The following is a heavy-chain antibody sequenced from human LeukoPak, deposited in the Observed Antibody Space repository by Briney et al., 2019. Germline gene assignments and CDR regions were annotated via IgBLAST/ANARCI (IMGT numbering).Heavy chain of an antibody. CDR3: ARGRNYFDY. CDR2: IIPVLEMA. J-gene: IGHJ4*01. Sequence: SVKVSCKVPGGTFNTYGITWVRQAPGQGLEWMGRIIPVLEMATYAQKYEGRVKITAGKSTTTIYLFLSSLTSDDTAVYYCARGRNYFDYWGQGSLVTVSS. V-gene: IGHV1-69*04. CDR1: GGTFNTYG.